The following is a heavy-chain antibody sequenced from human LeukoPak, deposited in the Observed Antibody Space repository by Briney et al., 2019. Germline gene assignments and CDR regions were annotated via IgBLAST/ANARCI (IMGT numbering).Heavy chain of an antibody. D-gene: IGHD3-10*01. V-gene: IGHV3-23*01. J-gene: IGHJ4*02. CDR3: AKDIGTGFGELVFDY. CDR1: GFTFSSYA. CDR2: ISGSGGST. Sequence: PRGPLRLSCAASGFTFSSYAMSWVRQAPGKGLEWVSAISGSGGSTYYADSVKGRFTISRDNSKNSLYLQMNSLRAEDTALYYCAKDIGTGFGELVFDYWGQGTLVTVSS.